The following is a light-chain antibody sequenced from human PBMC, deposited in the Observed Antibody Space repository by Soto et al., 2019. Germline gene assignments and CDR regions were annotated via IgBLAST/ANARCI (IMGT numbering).Light chain of an antibody. CDR3: QQGSNWPRT. CDR2: DAS. CDR1: QSVSNY. J-gene: IGKJ4*01. V-gene: IGKV3-11*01. Sequence: IVLTQSPATLSLSPGEGATFSCRASQSVSNYLAWYQQKPGQAPRLLLYDASNRATGIPDRFSGSGSGTDFTLTISWLEPEDFAVYYCQQGSNWPRTFGGGTKVEIK.